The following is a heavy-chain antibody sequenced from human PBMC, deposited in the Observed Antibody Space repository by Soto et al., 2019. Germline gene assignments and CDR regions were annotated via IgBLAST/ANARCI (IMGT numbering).Heavy chain of an antibody. D-gene: IGHD2-21*02. J-gene: IGHJ5*02. Sequence: GGSLRLSCAASGFTFTNAWMNWVRQSPGKGLEWVGRIKSKTDDGTTDYAGPVKGRFTISRDDSKNTLYLQMNSLKTEDTAFYYCATDGGGYGGNSGRWFDPWGQGTLVTVSS. CDR1: GFTFTNAW. CDR3: ATDGGGYGGNSGRWFDP. CDR2: IKSKTDDGTT. V-gene: IGHV3-15*01.